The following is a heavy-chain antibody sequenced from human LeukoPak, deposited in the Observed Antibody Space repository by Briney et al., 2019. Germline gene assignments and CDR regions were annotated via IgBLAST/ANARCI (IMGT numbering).Heavy chain of an antibody. J-gene: IGHJ2*01. Sequence: PGGSLRLSCAASGFTFSSYGMHWVRQAPGKGLEWVAVISYDGSNKYYADSVKGRFTISRDNSKNTLYLQMNSLRAEDTAVYYCAKEGDGYNIYWYFDLWGRGTLVTVSS. CDR3: AKEGDGYNIYWYFDL. CDR1: GFTFSSYG. D-gene: IGHD5-24*01. V-gene: IGHV3-30*18. CDR2: ISYDGSNK.